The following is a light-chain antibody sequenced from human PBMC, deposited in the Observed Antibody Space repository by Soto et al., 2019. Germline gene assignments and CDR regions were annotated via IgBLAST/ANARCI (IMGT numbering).Light chain of an antibody. CDR1: SSDVGSYNL. J-gene: IGLJ3*02. CDR3: NSYTSSSTWV. V-gene: IGLV2-14*02. CDR2: EGS. Sequence: SALTQPASVSGSPGQSITISCTGTSSDVGSYNLVSWYQQHPGKAPKLMIYEGSKRPSGVSNRFSASKSGNTASLTISGLQAEDEADYYCNSYTSSSTWVFGGGTKLTVL.